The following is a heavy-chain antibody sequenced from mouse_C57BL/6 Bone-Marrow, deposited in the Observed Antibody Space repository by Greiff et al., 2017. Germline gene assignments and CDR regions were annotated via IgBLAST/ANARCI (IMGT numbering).Heavy chain of an antibody. V-gene: IGHV1-75*01. CDR1: GYTFTDYY. CDR3: AREAITTVVAKIGYFDY. Sequence: QVQLKESGPELVKPGASVKISCKASGYTFTDYYINWVKQRPGQGLEWIGWIFPGSGSTYYNEKFKGKATLTVDKSSSTAYMLLSSLTSEDSAVYFCAREAITTVVAKIGYFDYWGQGTTLTVSS. CDR2: IFPGSGST. D-gene: IGHD1-1*01. J-gene: IGHJ2*01.